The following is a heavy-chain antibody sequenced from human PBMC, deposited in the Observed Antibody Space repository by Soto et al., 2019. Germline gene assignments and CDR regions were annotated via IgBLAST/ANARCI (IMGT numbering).Heavy chain of an antibody. J-gene: IGHJ6*02. CDR1: GYSFTSYW. CDR3: ARLGRYYYGMDV. V-gene: IGHV5-10-1*01. CDR2: IDPSDSYT. D-gene: IGHD3-10*01. Sequence: PVESLKISCKCSGYSFTSYWISWVRQMPGKGLEWMGRIDPSDSYTNYSPSFQGHVTISADKSISTAYLQWSSLRASDTAMFYCARLGRYYYGMDVWGQGTTVTVSS.